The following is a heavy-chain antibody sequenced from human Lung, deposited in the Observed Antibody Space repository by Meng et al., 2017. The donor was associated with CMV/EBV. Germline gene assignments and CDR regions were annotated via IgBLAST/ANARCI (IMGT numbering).Heavy chain of an antibody. CDR2: IYQDGNEK. CDR3: AKEIDPAVAGNQGYFDY. CDR1: GFSFSTSW. Sequence: GESXKISCAASGFSFSTSWMSWLRRAPGKGLEWVANIYQDGNEKYYVESVRGRFTISRANAKNSLYLQMNSLRAEDTAVYFCAKEIDPAVAGNQGYFDYWXQGAXVTVSS. D-gene: IGHD6-19*01. J-gene: IGHJ4*02. V-gene: IGHV3-7*01.